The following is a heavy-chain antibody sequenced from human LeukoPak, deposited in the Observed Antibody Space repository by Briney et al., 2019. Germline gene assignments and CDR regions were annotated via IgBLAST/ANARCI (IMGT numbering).Heavy chain of an antibody. CDR2: INHSGST. CDR1: GGSFSGYY. D-gene: IGHD3-3*01. V-gene: IGHV4-34*01. Sequence: SETLSLTCAVYGGSFSGYYWSRIRQPPGKGLEWIGEINHSGSTYYNPSLRSRVTISLDRSKKKFSLKLTSVTAADTAVYFCARGAEYYAIWRGYAGYSDYWGQGISVTVSS. J-gene: IGHJ4*02. CDR3: ARGAEYYAIWRGYAGYSDY.